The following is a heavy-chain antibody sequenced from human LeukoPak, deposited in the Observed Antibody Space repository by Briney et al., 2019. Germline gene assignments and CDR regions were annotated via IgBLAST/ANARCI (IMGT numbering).Heavy chain of an antibody. CDR1: GGSISSYY. CDR2: IYYSGST. V-gene: IGHV4-59*01. J-gene: IGHJ6*03. CDR3: ARGAMVRGVIIKAPVYYYYYYTDV. D-gene: IGHD3-10*01. Sequence: SETLSLTCTVSGGSISSYYWSWIRQPPGKGLEWIGYIYYSGSTNYNPSLKSRVTISVDTSKNQFSLKLSSVTAADTAVYYCARGAMVRGVIIKAPVYYYYYYTDVWGKGTTVTISS.